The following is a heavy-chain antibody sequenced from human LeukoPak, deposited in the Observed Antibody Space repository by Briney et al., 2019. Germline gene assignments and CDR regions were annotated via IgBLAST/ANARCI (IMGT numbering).Heavy chain of an antibody. J-gene: IGHJ4*02. V-gene: IGHV4-34*01. CDR3: ARLFWGCSSTSCGDY. D-gene: IGHD2-2*01. CDR2: INHSGST. CDR1: GGSFRGYY. Sequence: PSETLSLTCAVYGGSFRGYYWSWIRQPPGKGLKWIGEINHSGSTNYNPSLKSRVTISVDTSKNQFSLKLSSVTAADTAVYYCARLFWGCSSTSCGDYWGQGTLVTVSS.